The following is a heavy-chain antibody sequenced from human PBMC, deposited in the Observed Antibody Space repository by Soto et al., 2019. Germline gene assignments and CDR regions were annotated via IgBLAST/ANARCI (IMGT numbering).Heavy chain of an antibody. CDR3: ATSLGPDPSYWYFDL. D-gene: IGHD7-27*01. J-gene: IGHJ2*01. Sequence: GGSLRLSCAASGFTFSSYWMSWVRQAPGKGLEWVANIKQDGSEKYYVDSVKGRFTISRDNAKNSLYLQMNSLRAEDTAVYYCATSLGPDPSYWYFDLWGRGTLVTVSS. V-gene: IGHV3-7*03. CDR2: IKQDGSEK. CDR1: GFTFSSYW.